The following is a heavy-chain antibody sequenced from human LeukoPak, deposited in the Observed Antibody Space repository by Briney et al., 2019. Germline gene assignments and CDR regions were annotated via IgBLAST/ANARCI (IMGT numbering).Heavy chain of an antibody. CDR3: ARGDRPREIPPLIRKKNAFDI. Sequence: SETLSLTCAVYGGSFSSYYWSWIRQSPGKGLEWIGKINHSGSTNYNPSLKSRVTISVDTSKNQFSLKLTSVTAADTAVYYCARGDRPREIPPLIRKKNAFDIWGQGTMVTVSS. CDR1: GGSFSSYY. CDR2: INHSGST. D-gene: IGHD2-8*01. J-gene: IGHJ3*02. V-gene: IGHV4-34*01.